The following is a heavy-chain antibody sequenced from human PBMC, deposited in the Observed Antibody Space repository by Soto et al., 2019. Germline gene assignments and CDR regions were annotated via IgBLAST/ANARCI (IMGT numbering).Heavy chain of an antibody. CDR2: IYVTGAV. CDR1: GAALNSGNYY. CDR3: ARLRIATNNYKWFDP. D-gene: IGHD2-21*01. J-gene: IGHJ5*02. Sequence: PSETQSLTCSGSGAALNSGNYYWSWIRQVPGKGLEWIGHIYVTGAVDYNPSLRDRITISQDTSERQFSLNLRLVTAADTAVYYCARLRIATNNYKWFDPWGQGTLVTVSS. V-gene: IGHV4-31*03.